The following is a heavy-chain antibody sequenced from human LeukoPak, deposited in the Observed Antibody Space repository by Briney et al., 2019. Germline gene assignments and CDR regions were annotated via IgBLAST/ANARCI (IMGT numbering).Heavy chain of an antibody. CDR3: ARDHSVAYGMDV. J-gene: IGHJ6*02. V-gene: IGHV3-21*01. CDR2: VSSCCTYI. Sequence: AGESLRLSCAASGFTFSSYTMNWVRQAPGKGLEWVSSVSSCCTYIFYADSVKGRFTISRDNAKNPLYLQMNSLRAEDTAVYYCARDHSVAYGMDVWGQGTTVTVSS. CDR1: GFTFSSYT. D-gene: IGHD4-23*01.